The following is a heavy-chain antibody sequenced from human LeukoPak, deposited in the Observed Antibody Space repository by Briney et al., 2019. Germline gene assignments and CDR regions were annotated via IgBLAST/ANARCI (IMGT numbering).Heavy chain of an antibody. CDR3: ARAKREVITTTYYFDY. J-gene: IGHJ4*02. D-gene: IGHD3-22*01. CDR2: IYPNSGNT. CDR1: GYTFTGYY. V-gene: IGHV1-8*02. Sequence: ASVKVSCKASGYTFTGYYMHWVRQAPGQGLEWMGWIYPNSGNTGYAQKFQGRVTMTRNTSISTAYMELSSLRSEDTAVYYCARAKREVITTTYYFDYWGQGTLVTVSS.